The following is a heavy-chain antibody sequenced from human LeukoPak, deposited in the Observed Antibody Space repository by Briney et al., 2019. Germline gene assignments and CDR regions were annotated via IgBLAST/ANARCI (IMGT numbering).Heavy chain of an antibody. J-gene: IGHJ4*02. CDR2: ISGSGGST. CDR3: AKGAHGWFRELFDY. Sequence: GGSLRLSCAASGFTFSSYAMSWFRRAPGKGLKWAPGISGSGGSTYYADSVKGRFTISRDNSKNTLYLQMNSLRAEDTAVYYCAKGAHGWFRELFDYWGQGTLVTVSS. D-gene: IGHD3-10*01. V-gene: IGHV3-23*01. CDR1: GFTFSSYA.